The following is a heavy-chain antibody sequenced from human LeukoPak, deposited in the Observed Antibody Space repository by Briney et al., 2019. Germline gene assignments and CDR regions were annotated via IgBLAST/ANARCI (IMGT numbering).Heavy chain of an antibody. D-gene: IGHD3-10*01. CDR2: ISYSGTT. CDR1: GASIISYS. J-gene: IGHJ4*02. Sequence: SETLSLTCTVSGASIISYSWSWIRQPPGKGLEWVAWISYSGTTNYNPSLNSRVSISVDTSKNQFSLRLTSVTAADTAVYYCARVFEVRGVAHDYWGQGTLVTVSS. CDR3: ARVFEVRGVAHDY. V-gene: IGHV4-59*12.